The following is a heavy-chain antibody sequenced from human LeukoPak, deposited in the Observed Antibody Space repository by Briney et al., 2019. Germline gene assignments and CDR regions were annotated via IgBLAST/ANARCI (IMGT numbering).Heavy chain of an antibody. J-gene: IGHJ4*02. Sequence: GGSLRLSCAASGFTVSSNYMSWVRQAPGKGLEWVSLIYSGDTTYYADSVKGRFTISRDNSKNTLYLQMDSLRAEDTAVYYCARGKLGAATLDYWGQGTLVTVSS. CDR3: ARGKLGAATLDY. V-gene: IGHV3-53*01. D-gene: IGHD1-26*01. CDR1: GFTVSSNY. CDR2: IYSGDTT.